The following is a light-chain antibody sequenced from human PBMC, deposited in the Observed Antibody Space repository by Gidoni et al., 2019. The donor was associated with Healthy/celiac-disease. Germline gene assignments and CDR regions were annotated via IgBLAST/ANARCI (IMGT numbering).Light chain of an antibody. J-gene: IGKJ1*01. CDR3: QPRSNWPQT. CDR1: QSVSSY. V-gene: IGKV3-11*01. CDR2: DAS. Sequence: EIVLTQSPATLSLSPGERATLSCRASQSVSSYLAWYQQKPGQAPRLLIYDASSGSGTDFTLTISSLEPEDFAVYYCQPRSNWPQTFGQGTKVEIK.